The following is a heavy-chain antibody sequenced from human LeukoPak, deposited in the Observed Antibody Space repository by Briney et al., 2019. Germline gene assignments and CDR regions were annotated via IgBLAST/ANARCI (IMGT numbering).Heavy chain of an antibody. D-gene: IGHD5-24*01. J-gene: IGHJ4*02. V-gene: IGHV1-2*02. CDR3: ARDRAKYNSNDYFDY. CDR2: VNPNRGDT. Sequence: ASVKLSCKTSGYTFSDYYMYWLGQAPAQGVELMGWVNPNRGDTNYAQKLQGRVSMTRDTSMSTVYMKLSRLTSDDTAVYYCARDRAKYNSNDYFDYWGRGTLVTVSS. CDR1: GYTFSDYY.